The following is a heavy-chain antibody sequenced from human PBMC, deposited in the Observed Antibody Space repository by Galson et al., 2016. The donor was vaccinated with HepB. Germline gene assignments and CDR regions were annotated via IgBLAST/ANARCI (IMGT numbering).Heavy chain of an antibody. CDR1: SGSMISGYY. D-gene: IGHD3-10*01. V-gene: IGHV4-59*13. J-gene: IGHJ4*02. CDR2: ISYTGNT. CDR3: VRDGWGSSHFEY. Sequence: ETLSLTCTVSSGSMISGYYWSWIRQPPGKRQEWIGFISYTGNTNYNPSLESRGTISVDTSKNQLSLRLISVTAADTAVYFCVRDGWGSSHFEYWGQGTLVTVSS.